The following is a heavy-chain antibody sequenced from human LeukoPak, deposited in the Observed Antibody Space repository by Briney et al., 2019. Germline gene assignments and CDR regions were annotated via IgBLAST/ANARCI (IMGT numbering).Heavy chain of an antibody. J-gene: IGHJ4*02. CDR1: GGSISSTTYY. Sequence: PSETLSLTCIVSGGSISSTTYYWGWIHQPPGKGLEWIGSIYCSGSTWYNPSLKSRVTVSADTSKNQFSLKLTSVTAADTAVYYCARDRACSNGVCSYFDYWGQGTVVTVSS. CDR2: IYCSGST. V-gene: IGHV4-39*01. CDR3: ARDRACSNGVCSYFDY. D-gene: IGHD2-8*01.